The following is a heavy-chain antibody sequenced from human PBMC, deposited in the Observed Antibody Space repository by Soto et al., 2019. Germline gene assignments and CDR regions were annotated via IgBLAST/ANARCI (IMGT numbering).Heavy chain of an antibody. V-gene: IGHV3-23*01. CDR1: GFTFSSYA. CDR3: AKEEGRITIFGVVIRKFHYMDV. J-gene: IGHJ6*03. Sequence: AGGSLRLSCAASGFTFSSYAMSWGRQAPGKGLEWVSAISGSGGSTYYADSVKGRFTISRDNSKNTLYLQMNSLRAEDTAVYYCAKEEGRITIFGVVIRKFHYMDVWGKGTTVTVSS. CDR2: ISGSGGST. D-gene: IGHD3-3*01.